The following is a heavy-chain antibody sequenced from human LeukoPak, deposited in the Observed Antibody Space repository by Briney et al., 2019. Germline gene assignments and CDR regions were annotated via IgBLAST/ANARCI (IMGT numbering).Heavy chain of an antibody. J-gene: IGHJ4*02. CDR3: TLIQSWGLGSYYLDY. D-gene: IGHD3-10*01. CDR1: GLSISNDW. Sequence: GESLRLSCAASGLSISNDWMSWVRQAPGKGLEWVARVKSKRAGETTDYAAPVRGRFTISRDDSKNTLYLQMNSLKTEDTGVYYCTLIQSWGLGSYYLDYWGQGTLVTVSS. V-gene: IGHV3-15*01. CDR2: VKSKRAGETT.